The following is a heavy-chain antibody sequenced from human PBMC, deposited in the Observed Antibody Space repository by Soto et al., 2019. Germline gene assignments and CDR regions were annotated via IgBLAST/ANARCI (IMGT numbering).Heavy chain of an antibody. D-gene: IGHD3-10*01. V-gene: IGHV1-69*06. J-gene: IGHJ6*02. CDR3: ARGFRITMVRRVRGSYYYYGMDV. CDR2: IIPIFGTA. Sequence: SVKVSCKASGGTFSSYAISWVRQAPGQGLELMGGIIPIFGTANYAQKFQGRVTITADKSTSTAYMELSSLRSEDTAVYYCARGFRITMVRRVRGSYYYYGMDVWGQGTTVTVSS. CDR1: GGTFSSYA.